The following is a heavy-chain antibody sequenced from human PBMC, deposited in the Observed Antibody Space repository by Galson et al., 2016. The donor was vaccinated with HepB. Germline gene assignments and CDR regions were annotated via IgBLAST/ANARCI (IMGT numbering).Heavy chain of an antibody. D-gene: IGHD2-2*01. V-gene: IGHV3-74*03. CDR3: ARGGVAVPAAIDDY. J-gene: IGHJ4*02. CDR1: GFTFTSYW. CDR2: IKGDGSGT. Sequence: SLRLSCAASGFTFTSYWMHWVRQVPGKGLLWVSRIKGDGSGTEYADSVKGRFTISRDNAKSTLYLQMNSLRAEDTAVYFCARGGVAVPAAIDDYWGQGTLVTVSS.